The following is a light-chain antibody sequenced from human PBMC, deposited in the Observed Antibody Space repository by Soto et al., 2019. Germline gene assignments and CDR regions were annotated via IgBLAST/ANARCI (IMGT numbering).Light chain of an antibody. CDR2: LNSNGSH. CDR1: SGHSNYA. Sequence: QPVLTQSPSASASLGASVKLTCTLSSGHSNYAIAWLQQQPEKGPRYLMKLNSNGSHSKGDGIPDRFSGSSSGAERYLTISSLQSEDEADYYCQTWGTGPWVFGGGTKVTVL. V-gene: IGLV4-69*01. CDR3: QTWGTGPWV. J-gene: IGLJ3*02.